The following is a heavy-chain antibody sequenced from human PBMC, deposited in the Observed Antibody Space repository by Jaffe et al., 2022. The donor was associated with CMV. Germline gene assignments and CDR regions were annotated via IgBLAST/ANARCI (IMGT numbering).Heavy chain of an antibody. V-gene: IGHV1-69*09. CDR1: GGTFSSYA. J-gene: IGHJ6*03. D-gene: IGHD1-20*01. CDR2: IIPILGIA. CDR3: ARGNLITGTTNYYYYMDV. Sequence: QVQLVQSGAEVKKPGSSVKVSCKASGGTFSSYAISWVRQAPGQGLEWMGRIIPILGIANYAQKFQGRVTITADKSTSTAYMELSSLRSEDTAVYYCARGNLITGTTNYYYYMDVWGKGTTVTVSS.